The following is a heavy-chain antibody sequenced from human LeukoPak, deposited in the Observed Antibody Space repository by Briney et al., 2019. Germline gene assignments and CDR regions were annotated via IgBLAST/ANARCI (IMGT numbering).Heavy chain of an antibody. CDR1: GGSISSGGYY. J-gene: IGHJ4*02. V-gene: IGHV4-31*03. CDR3: ARTDSSGYYYFDY. Sequence: SETLSLTCTVSGGSISSGGYYWSWIRQHPGKGLEWIGYIYYSGSTYYNPSLKSRVTISVDTSKNQFSLKLSSVTAADTAVFYCARTDSSGYYYFDYWGQGTLVTVSS. D-gene: IGHD3-22*01. CDR2: IYYSGST.